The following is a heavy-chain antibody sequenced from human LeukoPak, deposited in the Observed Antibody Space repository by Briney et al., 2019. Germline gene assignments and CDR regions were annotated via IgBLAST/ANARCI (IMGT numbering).Heavy chain of an antibody. D-gene: IGHD5-24*01. V-gene: IGHV3-21*01. CDR1: GFTFSGYS. CDR3: ARGPYRDGLRYGFDP. CDR2: ISSSSSYI. Sequence: GGSLRLSCAASGFTFSGYSMNWVRQAPGKGLEWVSPISSSSSYIYYADSVKGRFTISRDNAKNSLYLQMNSLRAEDTAVYYCARGPYRDGLRYGFDPWGQGTLVTVSS. J-gene: IGHJ5*02.